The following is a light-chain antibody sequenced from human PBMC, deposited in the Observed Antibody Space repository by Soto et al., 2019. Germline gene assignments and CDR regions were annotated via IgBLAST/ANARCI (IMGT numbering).Light chain of an antibody. V-gene: IGKV1D-16*01. CDR3: QQYNTYPIT. CDR2: ATS. J-gene: IGKJ5*01. Sequence: IQMTQSPSSLSASVGDRVTITCRASQSISTWLAWYQPTPGKAPKSLIYATSNLQSGVPSRVSGSGFGKEFTLTISSLQPEDFATYYCQQYNTYPITFGQGTRLEIK. CDR1: QSISTW.